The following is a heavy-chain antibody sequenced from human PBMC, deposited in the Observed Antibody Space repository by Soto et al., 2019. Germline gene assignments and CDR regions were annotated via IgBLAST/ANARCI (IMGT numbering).Heavy chain of an antibody. CDR1: GFSLSGYG. J-gene: IGHJ6*02. Sequence: GGSLRLSCEVSGFSLSGYGMHWVRQAPGKGLEWVAVIWYHGATKNYADSVKGRFTISRDNAKNTLYLQMNSLRAEDTAVYYCARDSGSGSYYYYYYYGMDVWGQGTTVTVSS. D-gene: IGHD3-10*01. V-gene: IGHV3-33*01. CDR2: IWYHGATK. CDR3: ARDSGSGSYYYYYYYGMDV.